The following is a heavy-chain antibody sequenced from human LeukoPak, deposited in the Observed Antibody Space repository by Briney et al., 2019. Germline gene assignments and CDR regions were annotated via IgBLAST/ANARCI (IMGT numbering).Heavy chain of an antibody. D-gene: IGHD4/OR15-4a*01. J-gene: IGHJ6*02. Sequence: GGSLGLSCAASGFTFSDYYMSWIRQAPGKGLEWVSYISSSGSTIYYADSVKGRFTISRDNAKNSLYLQMNSLRAEDTAVYYCARDANDAVYYYYGMDVWGQGTTVTVSS. CDR3: ARDANDAVYYYYGMDV. V-gene: IGHV3-11*01. CDR1: GFTFSDYY. CDR2: ISSSGSTI.